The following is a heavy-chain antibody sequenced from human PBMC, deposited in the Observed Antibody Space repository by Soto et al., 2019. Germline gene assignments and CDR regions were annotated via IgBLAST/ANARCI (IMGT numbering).Heavy chain of an antibody. V-gene: IGHV4-61*01. D-gene: IGHD6-13*01. CDR2: IYYSGST. CDR1: GGSVSSCSYY. CDR3: ARGAEPGTY. Sequence: PSETLSLTCTVSGGSVSSCSYYLSWIRQPPGKGLEWIWYIYYSGSTNYNPSLKSLVTISVDTSKNQFSLKLSSVTAADTAVYYCARGAEPGTYWGQGTLVTVSS. J-gene: IGHJ4*02.